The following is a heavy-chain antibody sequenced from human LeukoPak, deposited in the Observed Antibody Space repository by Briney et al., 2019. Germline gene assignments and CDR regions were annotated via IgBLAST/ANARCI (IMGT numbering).Heavy chain of an antibody. J-gene: IGHJ4*02. CDR2: IRYDGSNK. CDR3: AREDYGDYYYFDY. V-gene: IGHV3-30*02. D-gene: IGHD4-17*01. CDR1: GFTFSSYG. Sequence: GGSLRLSCAASGFTFSSYGMHWVRQAPGKGLEWVAFIRYDGSNKYYADSVKGRFTISRDNAKNSLYLQMNSLRAEDTAVYYCAREDYGDYYYFDYWGQGTLVTVSS.